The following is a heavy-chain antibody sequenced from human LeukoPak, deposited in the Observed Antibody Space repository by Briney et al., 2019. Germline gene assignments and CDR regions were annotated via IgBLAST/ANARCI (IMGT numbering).Heavy chain of an antibody. D-gene: IGHD3-3*01. V-gene: IGHV3-23*01. J-gene: IGHJ4*02. CDR2: ISGSGGST. CDR1: GFTFSSYA. CDR3: AKFPYDFWSGYYTY. Sequence: GGSLRLSCAASGFTFSSYAMSWVRQAPGKGLEWVSAISGSGGSTYYADSVKGRFTIPRDNSKDTLYLQMNSLRAEDTAVYYCAKFPYDFWSGYYTYWGQGTLVTVSS.